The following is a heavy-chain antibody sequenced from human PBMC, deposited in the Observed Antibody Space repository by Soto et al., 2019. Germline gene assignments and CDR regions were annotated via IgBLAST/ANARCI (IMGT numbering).Heavy chain of an antibody. V-gene: IGHV1-3*01. CDR2: INAGNGNT. CDR1: GYSFTSHA. Sequence: QVQLVQSGAEVKKPGASVKVSCKASGYSFTSHAMHWVRQAPGQRLEWMGWINAGNGNTKYSQKFQGRVTITRDTSASTAYMELSSLRSGDTAVYYCLGYCSGGSCYSRGYWGQGTLVTVSS. CDR3: LGYCSGGSCYSRGY. D-gene: IGHD2-15*01. J-gene: IGHJ4*02.